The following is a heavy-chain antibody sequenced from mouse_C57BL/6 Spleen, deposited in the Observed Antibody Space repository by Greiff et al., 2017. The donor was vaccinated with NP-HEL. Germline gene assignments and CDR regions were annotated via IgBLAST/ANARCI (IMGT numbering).Heavy chain of an antibody. CDR3: ARRASYYGSSYDYFDY. D-gene: IGHD1-1*01. J-gene: IGHJ2*01. CDR1: GYTFTSYW. Sequence: VQLHQPGAELVRPGTSVKLSCKASGYTFTSYWMHWVKQRPGQGLEWIGVIDPSDSYTNYNQKFKGKATLTVDTSSSTAYMQLSSLTSEDSAVYYCARRASYYGSSYDYFDYWGQGTTLTVSS. V-gene: IGHV1-59*01. CDR2: IDPSDSYT.